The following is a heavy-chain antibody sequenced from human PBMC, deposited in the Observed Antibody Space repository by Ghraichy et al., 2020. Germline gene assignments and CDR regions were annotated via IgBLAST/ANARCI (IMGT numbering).Heavy chain of an antibody. J-gene: IGHJ6*02. CDR1: GFTFSSYS. Sequence: GGSLRLSCAASGFTFSSYSMNWVRQAPGKGLEWVSSISSSSNYIYYADSVKGRFTISRDNAQNSLYLQMNSLRDEDTAVYYCARGSTVVRFFYYDGMDVWGQGTTVTVSS. CDR2: ISSSSNYI. D-gene: IGHD4-23*01. V-gene: IGHV3-21*01. CDR3: ARGSTVVRFFYYDGMDV.